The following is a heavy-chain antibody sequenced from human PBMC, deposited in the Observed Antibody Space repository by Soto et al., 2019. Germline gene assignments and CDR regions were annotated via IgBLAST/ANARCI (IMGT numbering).Heavy chain of an antibody. Sequence: ASVKVSCKASGYTFTSYGISWVRQAPGQGLEWMGWINPNSGGTNYAQKFQGWVTMTRDTSISTAYMELSRLRSDDTAVYYCARGEAVGVVVVVAATPLDYWGQGTLVTVSS. CDR3: ARGEAVGVVVVVAATPLDY. CDR2: INPNSGGT. V-gene: IGHV1-2*04. D-gene: IGHD2-15*01. J-gene: IGHJ4*02. CDR1: GYTFTSYG.